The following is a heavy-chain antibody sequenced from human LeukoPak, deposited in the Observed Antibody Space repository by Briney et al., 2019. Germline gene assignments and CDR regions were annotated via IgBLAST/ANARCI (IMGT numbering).Heavy chain of an antibody. Sequence: GASVKVSYNLSRYTLTELSIHSLRQSPGKGRKWRGGFDPEDVEAVYEHKFQGRVTMTGDTSTDTAYLELSSLRSEDTAVYYCARCYYDSSGYIHNWFDLWGQGTLVTVSS. J-gene: IGHJ5*02. CDR2: FDPEDVEA. V-gene: IGHV1-24*01. CDR1: RYTLTELS. CDR3: ARCYYDSSGYIHNWFDL. D-gene: IGHD3-22*01.